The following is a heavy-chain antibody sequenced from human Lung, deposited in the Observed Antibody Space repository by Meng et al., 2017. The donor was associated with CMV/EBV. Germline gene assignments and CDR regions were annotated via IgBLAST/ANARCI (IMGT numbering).Heavy chain of an antibody. CDR1: GGSFSEYD. Sequence: LSCAVYGGSFSEYDWSWIRQSPGKGLERIGEINHSGNTTYNPSLKSRATISIDASKRQFSLKLYSVTAADTAVYYCARRSPNWGLGDWGQGTLVTVSS. CDR2: INHSGNT. CDR3: ARRSPNWGLGD. V-gene: IGHV4-34*01. J-gene: IGHJ4*02. D-gene: IGHD7-27*01.